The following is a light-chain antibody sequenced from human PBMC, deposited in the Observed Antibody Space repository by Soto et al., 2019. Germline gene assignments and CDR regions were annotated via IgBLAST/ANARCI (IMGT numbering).Light chain of an antibody. CDR2: TTS. CDR1: ESISRY. CDR3: QQYYSYAT. V-gene: IGKV1-5*03. J-gene: IGKJ1*01. Sequence: DIPVTQSPSALSASVGDRVAITCRASESISRYMAWYQQKPGKAPKLLIHTTSTLASGVPSRFSGSESGTDFTLTISSLQPDDFASYYCQQYYSYATFGQGTKVEMK.